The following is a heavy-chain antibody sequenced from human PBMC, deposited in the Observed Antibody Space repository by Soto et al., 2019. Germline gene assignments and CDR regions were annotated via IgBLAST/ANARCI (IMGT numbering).Heavy chain of an antibody. D-gene: IGHD5-12*01. CDR1: GFTFSDYY. CDR2: ISSSSSYT. V-gene: IGHV3-11*05. Sequence: QVQLVESGGSLVKPGGSLRLSCAASGFTFSDYYMSWIRQAPGKGLEWISYISSSSSYTNYADSVKGRFTISRDNAKNSLYLQMNSLRAEDTDVYYCARPDFYSGYDCAYWGQGTLVTVSS. J-gene: IGHJ4*02. CDR3: ARPDFYSGYDCAY.